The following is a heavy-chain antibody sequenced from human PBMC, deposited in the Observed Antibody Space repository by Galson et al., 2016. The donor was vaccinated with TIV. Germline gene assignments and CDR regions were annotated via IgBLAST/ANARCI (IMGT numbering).Heavy chain of an antibody. Sequence: QSGAEVKKPGESLKISCTGSGYNSPIYWNGWVRQMPGKGQEWVGVIYPDDSDTRYSPPYQGQVIISADKSTTTAYLQWSSLTASDTAMYYCARVSRREVTDWYFDLWGRGTLVTVSS. CDR3: ARVSRREVTDWYFDL. V-gene: IGHV5-51*03. D-gene: IGHD2-21*02. CDR2: IYPDDSDT. J-gene: IGHJ2*01. CDR1: GYNSPIYW.